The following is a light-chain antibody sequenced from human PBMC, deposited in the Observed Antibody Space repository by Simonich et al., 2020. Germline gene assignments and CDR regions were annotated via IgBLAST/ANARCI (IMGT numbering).Light chain of an antibody. CDR2: WAS. CDR3: QQYYSTPLT. Sequence: DIVMTQSPDSLAVSLGERATINCKSSQSVLYSSNNKNYLAWYQQKPGQPPKMLIYWASTRESGVPDRVSGSGSGTDFTLTISSLQAEDVAGYYCQQYYSTPLTFGPGTKVDIK. V-gene: IGKV4-1*01. CDR1: QSVLYSSNNKNY. J-gene: IGKJ3*01.